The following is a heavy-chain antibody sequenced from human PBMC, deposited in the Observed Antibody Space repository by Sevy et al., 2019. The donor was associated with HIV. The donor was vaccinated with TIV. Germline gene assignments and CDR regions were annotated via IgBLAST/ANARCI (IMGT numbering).Heavy chain of an antibody. CDR3: AKGYCDGGSCRSDYYYYGMDV. J-gene: IGHJ6*02. CDR2: ISRSGRST. D-gene: IGHD2-15*01. V-gene: IGHV3-23*01. Sequence: GGSLRLSCAASGFTFSTYAMNWVRQAPGKGLEWVSSISRSGRSTYSADSVEGRFTISRDNFKNTLYLQLSSLRVDDTAVYYCAKGYCDGGSCRSDYYYYGMDVWGQGTTVTVSS. CDR1: GFTFSTYA.